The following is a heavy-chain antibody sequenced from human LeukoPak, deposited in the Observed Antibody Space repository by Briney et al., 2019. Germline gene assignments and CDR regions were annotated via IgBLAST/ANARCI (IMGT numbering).Heavy chain of an antibody. CDR2: ISPYNGNT. Sequence: GASVKVSCKASGYTLTRYSISGVRQAPGQGLEWMGWISPYNGNTNYAQKLQGRVTMTTDTSTSTAYIELRSLRSDDTAVYYCAREEAGGMDVGGKGTTVTVSS. J-gene: IGHJ6*04. CDR1: GYTLTRYS. CDR3: AREEAGGMDV. D-gene: IGHD6-19*01. V-gene: IGHV1-18*04.